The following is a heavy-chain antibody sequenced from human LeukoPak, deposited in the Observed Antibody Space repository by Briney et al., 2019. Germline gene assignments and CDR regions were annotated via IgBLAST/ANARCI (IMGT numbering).Heavy chain of an antibody. J-gene: IGHJ5*02. CDR2: IHFRGST. D-gene: IGHD6-13*01. V-gene: IGHV4-31*03. CDR3: ARGSHSSGWYL. Sequence: SQTLSLTCTVSGDSLSSGGYYWSWIRQRPGKGLEWIGNIHFRGSTFYNPSLKSRVTISVDTSKSQFSLELSSVTAADTAVYYCARGSHSSGWYLWGQGTLVTVSS. CDR1: GDSLSSGGYY.